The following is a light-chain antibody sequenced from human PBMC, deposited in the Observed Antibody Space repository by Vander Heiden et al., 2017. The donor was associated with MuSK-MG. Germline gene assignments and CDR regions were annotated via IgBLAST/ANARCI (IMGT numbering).Light chain of an antibody. J-gene: IGKJ4*01. CDR3: QQYYSTPLT. V-gene: IGKV4-1*01. CDR1: QNVLYSSNNENY. Sequence: DIVMSQSPDSLAVSLSERATINCKSSQNVLYSSNNENYLAWYQQKPGQPPKLLIYCASTRESGVPARFSGSGSGTDFTLTISSLQAEDVAVYYCQQYYSTPLTFGGGTKVEIK. CDR2: CAS.